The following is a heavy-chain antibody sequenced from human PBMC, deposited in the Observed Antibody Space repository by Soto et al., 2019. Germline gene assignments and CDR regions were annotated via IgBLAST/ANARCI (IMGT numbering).Heavy chain of an antibody. D-gene: IGHD5-12*01. V-gene: IGHV5-10-1*01. J-gene: IGHJ6*02. CDR3: ARVGFRIVATIGGMDV. CDR1: GYTFTSYW. CDR2: IDPSDSYT. Sequence: GESLKISCKGSGYTFTSYWITWVRQMPGKGLEWMGRIDPSDSYTDYSPSFEGHVTISVDKSRNSAYLQWSSLKASDTAMYYCARVGFRIVATIGGMDVWGQGTTVTVSS.